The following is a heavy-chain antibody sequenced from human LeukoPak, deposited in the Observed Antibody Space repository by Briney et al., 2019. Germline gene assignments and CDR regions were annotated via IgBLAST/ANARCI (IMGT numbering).Heavy chain of an antibody. J-gene: IGHJ5*02. CDR3: ARVSWIVVVTAPWFDP. D-gene: IGHD2-21*02. Sequence: SETLSLTCTVSGGSISSSSYYWGWIRQPPGKGLEWIGTIYYSGNTYYNPSLKSRVTISVDTSKNQFSLKLSSVTAADTAMYYCARVSWIVVVTAPWFDPWGQGTLVTVSS. CDR1: GGSISSSSYY. CDR2: IYYSGNT. V-gene: IGHV4-39*07.